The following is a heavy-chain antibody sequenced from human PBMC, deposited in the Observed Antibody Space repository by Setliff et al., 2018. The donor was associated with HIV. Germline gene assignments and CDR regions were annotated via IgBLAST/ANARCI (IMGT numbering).Heavy chain of an antibody. V-gene: IGHV4-59*01. J-gene: IGHJ3*02. Sequence: PSETLSLTCTVSGAPLSSYYLNWIRQPPGKGLEWIGYIFYSGTTNYNPSLKSRVTMSVDASKNQFSLILSSVTAADTAVYYCARVGATPIDAFDIWGQGTMVTVSS. CDR1: GAPLSSYY. D-gene: IGHD1-26*01. CDR3: ARVGATPIDAFDI. CDR2: IFYSGTT.